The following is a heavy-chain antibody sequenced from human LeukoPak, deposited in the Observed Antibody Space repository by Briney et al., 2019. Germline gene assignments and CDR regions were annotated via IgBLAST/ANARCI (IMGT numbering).Heavy chain of an antibody. V-gene: IGHV1-69*04. J-gene: IGHJ4*02. CDR3: ASRGFWSGYYLDY. CDR2: IIPILGIA. Sequence: GASVKVSCKASRGTFSSYAISWVRQAPGQGLEWMARIIPILGIANYAQKFQGRVTITADKSTGTAYMELSSLRSEDTAVYYCASRGFWSGYYLDYWGQGTLVTVSS. CDR1: RGTFSSYA. D-gene: IGHD3-3*01.